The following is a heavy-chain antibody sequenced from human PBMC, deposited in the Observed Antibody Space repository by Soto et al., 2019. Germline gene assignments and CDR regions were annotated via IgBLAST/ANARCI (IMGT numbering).Heavy chain of an antibody. Sequence: GASVKVSCKASGYTFTGYYMHWVRQAPGQGLEWMGWINPNSGGTNYAQKFQGWVTMTRDTSISTAYMELSRLRSDDTAVYYCARSQSPVVVIFDYWGQGTLVTVSS. V-gene: IGHV1-2*04. CDR2: INPNSGGT. D-gene: IGHD3-22*01. CDR3: ARSQSPVVVIFDY. CDR1: GYTFTGYY. J-gene: IGHJ4*02.